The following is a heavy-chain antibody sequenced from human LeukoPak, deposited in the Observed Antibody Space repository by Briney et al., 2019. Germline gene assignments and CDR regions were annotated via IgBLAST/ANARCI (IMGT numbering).Heavy chain of an antibody. Sequence: GGSLRLSCAASGFTFSSYWMSWVRQAPGKGLEWVANIKQDGSEKYYVDSVKGRFTISRDNAKNSLYLQMNSLRAEDTAVYYCARDSSGNDFWSGYFLDAFVPWGQGTLVTASS. CDR2: IKQDGSEK. J-gene: IGHJ5*02. CDR1: GFTFSSYW. CDR3: ARDSSGNDFWSGYFLDAFVP. V-gene: IGHV3-7*03. D-gene: IGHD3-3*01.